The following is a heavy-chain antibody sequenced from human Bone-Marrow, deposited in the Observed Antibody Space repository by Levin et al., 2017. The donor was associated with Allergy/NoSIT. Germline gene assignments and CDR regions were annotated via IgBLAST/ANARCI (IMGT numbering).Heavy chain of an antibody. V-gene: IGHV5-51*03. Sequence: GASVKVSCQGSGFDFTAFWIGWVRQMPGKGLEWMGIIYPGDSNVKYSPSIGGQVTISVDKSITTAYLQWTSLQASDTAMYYCARGSDISGYYFDFWGQGTLVTVSS. CDR1: GFDFTAFW. CDR3: ARGSDISGYYFDF. CDR2: IYPGDSNV. J-gene: IGHJ4*02. D-gene: IGHD3-22*01.